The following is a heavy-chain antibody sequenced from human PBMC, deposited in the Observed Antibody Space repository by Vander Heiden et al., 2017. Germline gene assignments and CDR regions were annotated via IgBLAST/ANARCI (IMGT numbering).Heavy chain of an antibody. J-gene: IGHJ3*02. D-gene: IGHD3-10*01. V-gene: IGHV3-23*01. CDR1: GFSFSTYA. Sequence: EVQLLESGGALVQPGGSLRLSCAPSGFSFSTYAMSWVRQAPGKGLEWVSAISGTGGNIYYADSVKGRFTISRDKSKNTLYLQMDSLTVEDTAVYYCAKADTLIVIRVAFDNWGQGTMVTVSS. CDR2: ISGTGGNI. CDR3: AKADTLIVIRVAFDN.